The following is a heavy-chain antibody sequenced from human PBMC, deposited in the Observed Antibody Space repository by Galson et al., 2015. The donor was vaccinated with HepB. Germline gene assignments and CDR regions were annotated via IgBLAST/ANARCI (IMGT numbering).Heavy chain of an antibody. V-gene: IGHV3-30-3*01. J-gene: IGHJ4*02. CDR3: TRTRGSDYYFDY. D-gene: IGHD3-3*01. CDR2: ISYDGNIK. Sequence: SLRLSCAASRFTFSNYAMHWVRQAPGKGLEWVAIISYDGNIKYYADSVKGRFTISRDNSQNMLYLQMNSLRAEDTAVYYCTRTRGSDYYFDYWGQGTLVTVSS. CDR1: RFTFSNYA.